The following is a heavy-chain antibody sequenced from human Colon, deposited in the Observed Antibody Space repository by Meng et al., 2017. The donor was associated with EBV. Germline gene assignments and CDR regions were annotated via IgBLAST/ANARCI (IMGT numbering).Heavy chain of an antibody. Sequence: QVQLQESGPRLVKPSQTLSLTCAVSGGSISSGGYYWNWIRQPPGKGLEWIGYIYFTGSTYYNPPLMSRVGISIETSRNQFSLNLTSVTSADTAVYYCASFDHIPRRNYFDYWGQGTLVTVSS. CDR1: GGSISSGGYY. CDR2: IYFTGST. V-gene: IGHV4-30-4*01. J-gene: IGHJ4*02. D-gene: IGHD2-21*01. CDR3: ASFDHIPRRNYFDY.